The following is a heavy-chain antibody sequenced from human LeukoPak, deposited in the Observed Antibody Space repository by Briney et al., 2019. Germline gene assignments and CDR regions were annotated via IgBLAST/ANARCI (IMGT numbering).Heavy chain of an antibody. CDR3: ARAEWELLDP. D-gene: IGHD1-26*01. V-gene: IGHV4-59*01. J-gene: IGHJ5*02. CDR2: IYYSGST. Sequence: SETLSVTCTVSGGSISSYYWSWIRQPPGKGLEWIGYIYYSGSTNYNPSLKSRVTISVDTSKNQFSLKLSSVTAADTAVYYCARAEWELLDPWGQGTLVTVSS. CDR1: GGSISSYY.